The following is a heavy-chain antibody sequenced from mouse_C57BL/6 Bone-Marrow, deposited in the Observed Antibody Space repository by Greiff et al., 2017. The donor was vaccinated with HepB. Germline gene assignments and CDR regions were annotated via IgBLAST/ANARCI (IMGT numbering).Heavy chain of an antibody. CDR1: GYTFTDYE. CDR3: TRGIYYGNPYYFDY. J-gene: IGHJ2*01. CDR2: IDPETGGT. D-gene: IGHD2-1*01. V-gene: IGHV1-15*01. Sequence: VKLMESGAELVRPGASVTLSCKASGYTFTDYEMHWVKQTPVHGLEWIGAIDPETGGTAYNQKFKGKAILTADKSSSTAYMELRSLTSEDSAVYYCTRGIYYGNPYYFDYWGQGTTLTVSS.